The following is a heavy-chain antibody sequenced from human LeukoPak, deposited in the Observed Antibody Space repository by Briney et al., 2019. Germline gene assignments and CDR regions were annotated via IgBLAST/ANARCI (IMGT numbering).Heavy chain of an antibody. J-gene: IGHJ6*02. D-gene: IGHD2-15*01. CDR3: VRGYSFGPYGMDV. CDR1: GFPFSSYA. V-gene: IGHV3-64D*09. CDR2: ISDSGGST. Sequence: GGSLRLSCSASGFPFSSYAVHWVRQAPGKGLEYVSAISDSGGSTYYADSVKGRYTISRDNSKNTLYLQMSSLRAEDTAVYFCVRGYSFGPYGMDVWGQGTTVTVSS.